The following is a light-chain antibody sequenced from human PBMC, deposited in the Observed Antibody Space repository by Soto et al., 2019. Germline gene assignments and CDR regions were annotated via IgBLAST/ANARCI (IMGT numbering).Light chain of an antibody. Sequence: QSVLTQPASVSGSPGQSITISCTGTSSDIGTYNLVSWYQHYPGKAPKLMIYEGIKRPSGVSNRFSGSKSCNTAFLTISGLQAEDEADYYCCSYAGSGTDNYVFGSGTKVTVL. J-gene: IGLJ1*01. CDR1: SSDIGTYNL. CDR3: CSYAGSGTDNYV. V-gene: IGLV2-23*01. CDR2: EGI.